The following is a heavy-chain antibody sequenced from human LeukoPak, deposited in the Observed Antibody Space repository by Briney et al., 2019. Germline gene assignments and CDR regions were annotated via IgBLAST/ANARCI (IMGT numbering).Heavy chain of an antibody. CDR3: AKENSSGYYYFDY. J-gene: IGHJ4*02. CDR1: GFSFNRYA. D-gene: IGHD3-22*01. CDR2: ISGGGGST. V-gene: IGHV3-23*01. Sequence: SGGSLRLSCAASGFSFNRYAMTWVRQAPGKGLEWVSIISGGGGSTFYADSVKGRYTISRDNSKSTLYLQMNSLRAEDTAIYYCAKENSSGYYYFDYWGQGTLVTVS.